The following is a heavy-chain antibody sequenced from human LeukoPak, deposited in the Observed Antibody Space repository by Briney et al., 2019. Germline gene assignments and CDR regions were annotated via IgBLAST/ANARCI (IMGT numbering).Heavy chain of an antibody. V-gene: IGHV4-38-2*02. CDR2: IYHTGIT. CDR3: ARVGKIVVVPAARGAFDI. Sequence: SETLSLTCNVSGYSISSGYYWGWIRQPPGKGLEWIASIYHTGITYYNPSLKSRVTISVDTSKNQFSLKLSSVTAADTAVYYCARVGKIVVVPAARGAFDIWGQGTMVTVSS. CDR1: GYSISSGYY. J-gene: IGHJ3*02. D-gene: IGHD2-2*01.